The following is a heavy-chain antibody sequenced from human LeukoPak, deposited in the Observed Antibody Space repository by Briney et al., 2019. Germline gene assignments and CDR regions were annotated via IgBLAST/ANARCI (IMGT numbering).Heavy chain of an antibody. D-gene: IGHD3-10*01. CDR3: ARASTMSPLRFVLLYDD. J-gene: IGHJ4*02. V-gene: IGHV3-53*01. CDR1: GFNVNKNY. Sequence: PGGSLRLSCTLSGFNVNKNYMGGVRQAPGKGLEGVSSLYTGGTAKYADSVKGRFTISRDDSKNTLYLQLDRLRAEDTAVYYCARASTMSPLRFVLLYDDWGQGTLVTVSS. CDR2: LYTGGTA.